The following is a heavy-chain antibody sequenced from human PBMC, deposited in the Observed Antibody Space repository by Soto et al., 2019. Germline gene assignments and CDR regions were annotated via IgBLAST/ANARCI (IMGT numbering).Heavy chain of an antibody. Sequence: GGSLRLSCAASGFTFSSYGMHWVRQAPGKGLEWVAVISYDGSNKYYADSVKGRFTISRDNSKNTLYLQMNSLRAEDTVVYYCATGRAIVVVVAEFDYWGQGTLVTVSS. CDR1: GFTFSSYG. J-gene: IGHJ4*02. CDR2: ISYDGSNK. CDR3: ATGRAIVVVVAEFDY. D-gene: IGHD2-15*01. V-gene: IGHV3-30*03.